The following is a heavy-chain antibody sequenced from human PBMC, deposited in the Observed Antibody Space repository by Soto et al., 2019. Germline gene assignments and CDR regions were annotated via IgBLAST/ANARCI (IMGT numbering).Heavy chain of an antibody. V-gene: IGHV4-31*03. D-gene: IGHD6-13*01. CDR2: IYYSGST. Sequence: SETLSLTCTVSGGSISSGGYYWSWIRQHPGKGLEWIGYIYYSGSTYYNPSLKSRVTISVDTSKNQFSLKLSSVTAADTAVYYCAALGIAAAGTIGYWGQGTLVTVSS. J-gene: IGHJ4*02. CDR3: AALGIAAAGTIGY. CDR1: GGSISSGGYY.